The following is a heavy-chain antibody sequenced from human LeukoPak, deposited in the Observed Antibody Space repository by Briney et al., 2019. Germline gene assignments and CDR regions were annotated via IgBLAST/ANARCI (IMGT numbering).Heavy chain of an antibody. CDR1: GGSISSSSYY. V-gene: IGHV4-39*07. CDR2: IYYSGST. J-gene: IGHJ4*02. D-gene: IGHD3-22*01. Sequence: SETLSLTCTVSGGSISSSSYYWGWIRQPPWKGLEWIGRIYYSGSTYYNPSLKRRLTISVDTSKNQFSLKLSSVTAADTAVYYCASQNYDSSVIDYWGQGTLVTVSS. CDR3: ASQNYDSSVIDY.